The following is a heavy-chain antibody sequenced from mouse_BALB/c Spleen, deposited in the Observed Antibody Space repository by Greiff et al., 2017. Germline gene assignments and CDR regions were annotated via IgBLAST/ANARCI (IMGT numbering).Heavy chain of an antibody. CDR3: ARVAYPYAMDY. J-gene: IGHJ4*01. CDR1: GYTFSSYW. CDR2: ILPGSGST. V-gene: IGHV1-9*01. Sequence: VQLQQSGAELMKPGASVKISCKATGYTFSSYWIEWVKQRPGHGLEWIGEILPGSGSTNYNEKFKGKATFTADTSSNTAYMQLSSLTSEDSAVYYCARVAYPYAMDYWGQGTSVTVSS.